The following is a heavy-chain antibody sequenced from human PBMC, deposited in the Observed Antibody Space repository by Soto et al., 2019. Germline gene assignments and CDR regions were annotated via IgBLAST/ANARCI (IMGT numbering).Heavy chain of an antibody. CDR2: TNPSDGST. J-gene: IGHJ4*02. D-gene: IGHD3-10*02. CDR1: GYSLTSYY. Sequence: QVQLVQSGAEVKKPGASVKVSCRASGYSLTSYYMHWVRQAPGQGLEWMGITNPSDGSTNYAHKFQGRVTMTSDTSTSTVYMEMRSLRSEDTAMYYCARSYVTSRPLDFWGQGTLVTVSS. V-gene: IGHV1-46*01. CDR3: ARSYVTSRPLDF.